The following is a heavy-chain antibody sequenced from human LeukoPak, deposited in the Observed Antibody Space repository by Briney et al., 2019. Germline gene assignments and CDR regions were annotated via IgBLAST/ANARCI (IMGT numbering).Heavy chain of an antibody. CDR2: IRYDGSNK. D-gene: IGHD6-13*01. CDR3: AKEYSSSWPYYYYYYMDV. V-gene: IGHV3-30*02. Sequence: GGSLRLXCAASGFTFSSYGMHWVRQAPGKGLEWVAFIRYDGSNKYYADSVKGRFTISRDNSKNTLYLQMNSLRAEDTAVYYCAKEYSSSWPYYYYYYMDVWGKGTTVTVSS. J-gene: IGHJ6*03. CDR1: GFTFSSYG.